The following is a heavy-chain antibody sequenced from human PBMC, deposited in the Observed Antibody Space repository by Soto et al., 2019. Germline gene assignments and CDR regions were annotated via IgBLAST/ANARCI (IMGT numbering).Heavy chain of an antibody. Sequence: SETLSLTCTVSGGSISSGGYYWSWIRQHPGKSLEWIGYIYYSGSTYYNPSLKSRVTISVDTSKNQFSLKLSSVTAADTAVYYCASTYPHIVVVPAAGPSFDYWGQGTLVTVSS. CDR3: ASTYPHIVVVPAAGPSFDY. CDR2: IYYSGST. CDR1: GGSISSGGYY. J-gene: IGHJ4*02. D-gene: IGHD2-2*01. V-gene: IGHV4-31*03.